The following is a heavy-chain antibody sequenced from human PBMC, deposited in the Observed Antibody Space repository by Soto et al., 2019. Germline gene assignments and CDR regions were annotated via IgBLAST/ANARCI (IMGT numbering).Heavy chain of an antibody. V-gene: IGHV1-18*01. J-gene: IGHJ6*04. CDR3: ARGGDVNYCHGMDG. CDR2: ISAYNGKT. D-gene: IGHD5-12*01. Sequence: QVQLVQSGGEVKKPGASVKLSCTASGYTFTSYGISWVRQAPGQGLEWMGWISAYNGKTNYAQNVQGRVNMTTDTSTRTAYMDLRSLSSDDTAVYYCARGGDVNYCHGMDGWGKGTTVTVSS. CDR1: GYTFTSYG.